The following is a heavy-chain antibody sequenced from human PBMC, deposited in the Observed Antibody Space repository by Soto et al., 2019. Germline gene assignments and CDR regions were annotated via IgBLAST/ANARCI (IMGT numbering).Heavy chain of an antibody. Sequence: GSLRLSCAASGFTFSSYAMNWVRQAPGKGLQWVSAINDVGYSTYYADSVKGRFTISRDNSKNTLYPQMSSLRAEDTAVYFCAKVTSRESGYSYGKSDYWGQGTPVTAPQ. CDR1: GFTFSSYA. CDR2: INDVGYST. D-gene: IGHD5-18*01. J-gene: IGHJ4*02. CDR3: AKVTSRESGYSYGKSDY. V-gene: IGHV3-23*01.